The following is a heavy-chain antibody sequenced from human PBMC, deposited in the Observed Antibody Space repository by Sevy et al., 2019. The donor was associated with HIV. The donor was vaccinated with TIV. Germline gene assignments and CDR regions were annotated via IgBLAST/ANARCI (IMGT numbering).Heavy chain of an antibody. D-gene: IGHD3-3*01. Sequence: SQTLSLTCTISGDSVSSSSVAWNWIRQSPSRGLEWLGRTYYRSKWYNDYALSVKNRIIISPDTSKNQLSLQLNSVTPEDTAVYYCTRAITIFGLTIMLDPWGLGTLVTVSS. CDR3: TRAITIFGLTIMLDP. CDR2: TYYRSKWYN. V-gene: IGHV6-1*01. CDR1: GDSVSSSSVA. J-gene: IGHJ5*02.